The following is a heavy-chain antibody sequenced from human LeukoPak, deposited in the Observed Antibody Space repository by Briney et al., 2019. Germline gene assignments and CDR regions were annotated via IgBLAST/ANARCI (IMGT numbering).Heavy chain of an antibody. D-gene: IGHD3-3*01. CDR3: ARGWQGYYDFWNGYWGPFDY. V-gene: IGHV4-39*01. CDR1: GGSISSSTYY. J-gene: IGHJ4*02. Sequence: SETLSLTCTVAGGSISSSTYYWGWIRQTPGKGLEWIGSIYASGSTYYSPSLRSRVTISVDTSKNQFSLKLSSVTAADTAVYYCARGWQGYYDFWNGYWGPFDYWGQGTLVTVSS. CDR2: IYASGST.